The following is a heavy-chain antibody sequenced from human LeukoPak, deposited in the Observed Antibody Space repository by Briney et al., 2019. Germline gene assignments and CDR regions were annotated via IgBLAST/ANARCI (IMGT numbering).Heavy chain of an antibody. V-gene: IGHV1-8*01. CDR2: MNPNSGNT. D-gene: IGHD3-22*01. CDR1: GYTFTSYD. J-gene: IGHJ6*03. Sequence: GASVKVSCKASGYTFTSYDINWVRQATGQGLEWMGWMNPNSGNTGYAQKFQGRVTMTRNTSISTAYMELSSLRSEDTAVYYCARTLGDSSGHYDYYYYMDVWGKGTTVTVSS. CDR3: ARTLGDSSGHYDYYYYMDV.